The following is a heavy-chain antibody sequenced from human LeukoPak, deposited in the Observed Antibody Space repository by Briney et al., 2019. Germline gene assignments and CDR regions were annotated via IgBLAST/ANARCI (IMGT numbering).Heavy chain of an antibody. CDR3: ARRSYSASYYDY. CDR1: GYSFSTYR. CDR2: IFPGDSDT. D-gene: IGHD1-26*01. Sequence: GESLKISCKGSGYSFSTYRIGWVRQMPGKSLEWMGIIFPGDSDTRYSPSFQGQVTISADKSISTAYLQWSSLKASDTAMYYCARRSYSASYYDYWGQGTLVTVSS. J-gene: IGHJ4*02. V-gene: IGHV5-51*01.